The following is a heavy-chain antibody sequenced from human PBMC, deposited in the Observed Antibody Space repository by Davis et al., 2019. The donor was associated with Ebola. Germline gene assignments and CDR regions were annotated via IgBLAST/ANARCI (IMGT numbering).Heavy chain of an antibody. CDR1: GFTFSNVW. D-gene: IGHD1-14*01. J-gene: IGHJ4*02. V-gene: IGHV3-15*01. CDR2: IKSKSAGGTT. CDR3: TTENHG. Sequence: PGGSLRLSCAASGFTFSNVWMAWVRLAPGKGLEWIGRIKSKSAGGTTDYAAPVEGRFTISRDDSKNTLYLQMNSLKTEDTAVYYCTTENHGWGQGTLVTVSS.